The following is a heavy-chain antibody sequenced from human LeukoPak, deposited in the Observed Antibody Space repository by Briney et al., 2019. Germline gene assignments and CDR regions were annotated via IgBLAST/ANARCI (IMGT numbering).Heavy chain of an antibody. CDR3: AREGLRRDFDY. D-gene: IGHD5-12*01. V-gene: IGHV4-59*01. CDR2: IYYSGST. CDR1: GGSISSYY. J-gene: IGHJ4*02. Sequence: PSETLSLTCTVSGGSISSYYWSWIRQPPGKGLEWIGYIYYSGSTNYNPSLKSRFTISVDTSKNQFSLKLSSVTAADTAVYYCAREGLRRDFDYWGQGTLVTVSS.